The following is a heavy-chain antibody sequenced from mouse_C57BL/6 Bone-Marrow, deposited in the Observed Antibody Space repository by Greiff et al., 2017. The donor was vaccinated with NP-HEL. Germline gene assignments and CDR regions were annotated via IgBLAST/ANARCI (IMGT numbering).Heavy chain of an antibody. J-gene: IGHJ4*01. Sequence: EVQVVESGGDLVKPGGSLKLSCAASGFTFSSYGMSWVRQTPDKRLEWVATISSGGSYTYYPDSVKGRFTISRDNAKSTLYLQMSSLKSEDTAMYYCARPVGYYDYAMDYWGQGTSVTVSS. CDR3: ARPVGYYDYAMDY. D-gene: IGHD2-3*01. V-gene: IGHV5-6*01. CDR2: ISSGGSYT. CDR1: GFTFSSYG.